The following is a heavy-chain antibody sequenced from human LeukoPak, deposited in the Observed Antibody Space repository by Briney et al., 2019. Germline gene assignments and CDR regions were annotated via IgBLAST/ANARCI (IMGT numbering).Heavy chain of an antibody. D-gene: IGHD6-13*01. Sequence: GRSLRLSCAASGFTFSSYAMHWVRQAPGKGLEWVAVISYDGSNKYYADSVKGRFTISRDNSKDTLYLQANSLRAEDTAVYYCAKDRSGMATGARDFDYWGQGTLVTVSS. CDR1: GFTFSSYA. J-gene: IGHJ4*02. V-gene: IGHV3-30-3*01. CDR3: AKDRSGMATGARDFDY. CDR2: ISYDGSNK.